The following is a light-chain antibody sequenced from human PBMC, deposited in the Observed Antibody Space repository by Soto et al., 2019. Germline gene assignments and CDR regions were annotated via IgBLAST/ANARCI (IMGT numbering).Light chain of an antibody. CDR3: SAWDGSLNAIL. CDR2: NND. CDR1: SSNIGSNI. V-gene: IGLV1-44*01. Sequence: QSVLSQPPSASGTPGQRVTISCSGRSSNIGSNIVNWYQQLPGTAPKLLIYNNDRRPSGVPDRFSGSKSGTSASLAISGLKSEYEADYYCSAWDGSLNAILFGGGTKVTVL. J-gene: IGLJ2*01.